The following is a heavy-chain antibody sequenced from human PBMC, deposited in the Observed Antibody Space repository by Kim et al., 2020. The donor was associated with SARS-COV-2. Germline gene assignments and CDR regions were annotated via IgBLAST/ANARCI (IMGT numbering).Heavy chain of an antibody. D-gene: IGHD6-13*01. CDR1: GFTFSSNA. J-gene: IGHJ2*01. CDR3: ARDGGSSWWEGGYFDL. Sequence: GGSLRLSCAASGFTFSSNAMHWVRQAPGKGLEYVSTISSNGGSTYYADSVKGRFTISRDNSKNTLYLQMGSLRAEDMAVYYCARDGGSSWWEGGYFDLWGRVTLVTVSS. V-gene: IGHV3-64*02. CDR2: ISSNGGST.